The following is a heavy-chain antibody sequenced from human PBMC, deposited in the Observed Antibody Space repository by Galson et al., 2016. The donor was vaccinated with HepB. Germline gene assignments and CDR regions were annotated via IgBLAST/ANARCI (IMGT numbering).Heavy chain of an antibody. V-gene: IGHV1-18*01. CDR3: ARGGANFDWILDF. D-gene: IGHD3-9*01. CDR1: GYTFTNYG. Sequence: SVKVSCKASGYTFTNYGVSWVRQAPRQGLEWMGWISSYNGDTNYAQKFQGRVTMTTDKSTSTAYMDLRSLKSDDTAVYFCARGGANFDWILDFWGQGTLVTVSS. CDR2: ISSYNGDT. J-gene: IGHJ4*02.